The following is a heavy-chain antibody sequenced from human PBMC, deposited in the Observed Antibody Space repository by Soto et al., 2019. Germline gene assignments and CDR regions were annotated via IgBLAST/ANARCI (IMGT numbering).Heavy chain of an antibody. Sequence: PGGSLRLSCAASGFTFSSYAMSWVRQAPGKGLEWVSANSGSGGSTYYADSVKGRFTISRDNPKNTLYLQMNSLRAEDTAVYYCAKDPAIVATKNWFDPWGQGTLVTVSS. CDR1: GFTFSSYA. D-gene: IGHD5-12*01. CDR2: NSGSGGST. J-gene: IGHJ5*02. CDR3: AKDPAIVATKNWFDP. V-gene: IGHV3-23*01.